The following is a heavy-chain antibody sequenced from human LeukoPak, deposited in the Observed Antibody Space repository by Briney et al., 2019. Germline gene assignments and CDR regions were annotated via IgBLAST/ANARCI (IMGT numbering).Heavy chain of an antibody. CDR1: KFSFSSYA. J-gene: IGHJ4*02. Sequence: PGGSLRLSCAAPKFSFSSYAMHWVRQAPGKGLEWVAVISYDGSNKYYADSVKGRFTISRDNSKNTLYLQMNSLRAEDTAVYYCARELVGATPSWGQGTLVTVSS. V-gene: IGHV3-30-3*01. D-gene: IGHD1-26*01. CDR3: ARELVGATPS. CDR2: ISYDGSNK.